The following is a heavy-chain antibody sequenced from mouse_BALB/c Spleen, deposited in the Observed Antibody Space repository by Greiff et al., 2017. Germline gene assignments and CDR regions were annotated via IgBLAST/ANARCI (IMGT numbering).Heavy chain of an antibody. J-gene: IGHJ4*01. CDR3: AREEGNYEDYYAMDY. CDR1: GYTFTSYV. CDR2: INPYNDGT. Sequence: EVQLQQSGPELVKPGASVKMSCKASGYTFTSYVMHWVKQKPGQGLEWIGYINPYNDGTKYNEKFKGKATLTSDKSSSTAYMELSSLTSEDSAVYYCAREEGNYEDYYAMDYWGQGTSVTVSS. V-gene: IGHV1-14*01. D-gene: IGHD2-1*01.